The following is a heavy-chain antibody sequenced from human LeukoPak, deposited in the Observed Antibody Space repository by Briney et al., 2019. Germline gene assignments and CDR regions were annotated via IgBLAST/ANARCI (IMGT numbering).Heavy chain of an antibody. D-gene: IGHD3-22*01. Sequence: SETLSLTCTVSGGSISSYYWSWIRQPQGTGLEWIGYIYYSGSTNYNPSLKSRVTISVDTSKNQFSLKLSSVTAADTAVYYCARGAGYYDTIDYWGQGTLVTVSS. CDR1: GGSISSYY. V-gene: IGHV4-59*01. CDR2: IYYSGST. J-gene: IGHJ4*02. CDR3: ARGAGYYDTIDY.